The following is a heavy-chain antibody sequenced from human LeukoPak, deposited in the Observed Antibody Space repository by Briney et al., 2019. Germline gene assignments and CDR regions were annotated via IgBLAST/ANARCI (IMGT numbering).Heavy chain of an antibody. CDR2: INPNSGGT. J-gene: IGHJ2*01. CDR3: ARPRQPGYSRYFGL. Sequence: ASVNVSCKASGFTLTGYFLHWVRQAPGQGLEWMGWINPNSGGTHYAQKVQGRVTLTRDTSIGTAYMELSRLTSDDTAVYYCARPRQPGYSRYFGLWGRGTLVTVSS. CDR1: GFTLTGYF. V-gene: IGHV1-2*02. D-gene: IGHD2-21*01.